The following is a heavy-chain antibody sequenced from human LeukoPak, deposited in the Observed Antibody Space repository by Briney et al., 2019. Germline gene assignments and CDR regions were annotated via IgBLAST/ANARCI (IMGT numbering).Heavy chain of an antibody. V-gene: IGHV3-23*01. CDR3: AREYNTMIEGGADWFDP. D-gene: IGHD3-22*01. J-gene: IGHJ5*02. CDR1: GFTFSTFA. CDR2: IFPSGGEI. Sequence: GGSLRLSCAASGFTFSTFAMIWVRQPPGKGLEWVSSIFPSGGEIHYADSVKGRFTISRDNSKNTLYLQMNSLRAEDTAVYYCAREYNTMIEGGADWFDPWGQGTLVTVSS.